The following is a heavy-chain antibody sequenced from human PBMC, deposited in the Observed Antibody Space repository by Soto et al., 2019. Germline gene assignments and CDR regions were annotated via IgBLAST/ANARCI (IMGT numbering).Heavy chain of an antibody. J-gene: IGHJ4*02. Sequence: QVQLVQSGAEVKKPGSSVKVSCKASGGTFSSYAISWVRQAPGQGLEWMGGIIPIFGTANYAQKFQGRVTITADESTSTAYMELSSLRSEDTAVYYCARRCAGATVTTLLGYFDYRGQGTLVTVSS. V-gene: IGHV1-69*01. CDR3: ARRCAGATVTTLLGYFDY. CDR1: GGTFSSYA. CDR2: IIPIFGTA. D-gene: IGHD4-4*01.